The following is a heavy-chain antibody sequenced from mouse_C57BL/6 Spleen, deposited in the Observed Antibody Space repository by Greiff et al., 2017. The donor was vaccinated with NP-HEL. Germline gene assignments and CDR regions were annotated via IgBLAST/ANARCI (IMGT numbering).Heavy chain of an antibody. Sequence: VKLVESGAELVKPGASVKISCKASGYAFSSYWMNWVKQRPGKGLAWIGQIYPGDGDTNYNGKFKGKATLTADKSSSTAYMQLSSLTSEDSAVYFCARDDTTVVATRYFDVWGTGTTVTVSS. CDR3: ARDDTTVVATRYFDV. CDR2: IYPGDGDT. J-gene: IGHJ1*03. V-gene: IGHV1-80*01. D-gene: IGHD1-1*01. CDR1: GYAFSSYW.